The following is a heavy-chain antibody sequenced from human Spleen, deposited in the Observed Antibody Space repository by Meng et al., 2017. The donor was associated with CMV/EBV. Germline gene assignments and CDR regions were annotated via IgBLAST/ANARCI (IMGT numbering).Heavy chain of an antibody. V-gene: IGHV1-2*02. CDR1: GYTFTGYY. J-gene: IGHJ6*02. Sequence: ASVKVSCKASGYTFTGYYMHWVRQAPGQGLEWMGWINPNSGGTNYAQKFQGRVTMTRDTSIGTAYMELSRLRSDDTAVYYCARGPHTYYYGMDVWGQGTTVTVSS. CDR2: INPNSGGT. CDR3: ARGPHTYYYGMDV.